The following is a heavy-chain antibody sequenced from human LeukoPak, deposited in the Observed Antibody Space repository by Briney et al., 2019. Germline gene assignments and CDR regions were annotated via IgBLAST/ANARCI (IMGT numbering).Heavy chain of an antibody. D-gene: IGHD6-19*01. Sequence: PGGSLRLSCAASGFTFSSYAMSWVRQAPGKGLEWVSAISGSGGSTYYADSVKGRFTISRDNSKNTLYLQMNSLRAEDTAVYYCATDLLTGSSGWYYFDYWGQGTLVTVSS. CDR2: ISGSGGST. CDR1: GFTFSSYA. CDR3: ATDLLTGSSGWYYFDY. J-gene: IGHJ4*02. V-gene: IGHV3-23*01.